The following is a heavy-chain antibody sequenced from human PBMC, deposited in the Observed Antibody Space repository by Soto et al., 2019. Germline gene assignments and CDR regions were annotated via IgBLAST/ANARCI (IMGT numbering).Heavy chain of an antibody. CDR2: SYSGGST. D-gene: IGHD3-22*01. J-gene: IGHJ4*02. Sequence: PGGSLRLSCAASGFTVSSNYMSWVRQAPGKGLEWVSVSYSGGSTYYADSVKGRFTISRDNSKNTLYLQMNKLRAEDTAVYYCARDETYYDSGDSHCWGQGTLVTVSS. CDR1: GFTVSSNY. V-gene: IGHV3-53*01. CDR3: ARDETYYDSGDSHC.